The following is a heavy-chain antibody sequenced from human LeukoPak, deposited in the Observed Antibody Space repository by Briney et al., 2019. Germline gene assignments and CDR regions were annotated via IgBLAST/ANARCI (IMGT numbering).Heavy chain of an antibody. V-gene: IGHV4-4*07. CDR3: ARGDYYDGGGRNWFDP. CDR2: IHTSWTT. J-gene: IGHJ5*02. D-gene: IGHD3-16*01. Sequence: SETLSLTCTVSGDSMSSYYWNFIRQPAGKGLEWIGRIHTSWTTYYNPSLKSRITMLVDTSRNQFSLRLTSVTAADTAVYYCARGDYYDGGGRNWFDPWGQGTLVTVSS. CDR1: GDSMSSYY.